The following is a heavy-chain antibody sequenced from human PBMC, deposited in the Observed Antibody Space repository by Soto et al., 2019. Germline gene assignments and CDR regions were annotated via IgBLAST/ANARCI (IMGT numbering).Heavy chain of an antibody. Sequence: ASVKVSCKASGYTFTSYYIHWVRQAPGQELEWMGIINPSGGSTSYAQKFQGRVTMTRDTSTSTVYMELSSLRSEDTAVYYCASGVRNDILTGYYDWFDPWGQGTLVTVSS. J-gene: IGHJ5*02. V-gene: IGHV1-46*01. CDR3: ASGVRNDILTGYYDWFDP. CDR2: INPSGGST. CDR1: GYTFTSYY. D-gene: IGHD3-9*01.